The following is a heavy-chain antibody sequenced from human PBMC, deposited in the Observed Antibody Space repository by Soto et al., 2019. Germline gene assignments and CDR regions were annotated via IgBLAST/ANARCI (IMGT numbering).Heavy chain of an antibody. J-gene: IGHJ6*02. D-gene: IGHD3-3*01. V-gene: IGHV4-30-4*01. CDR1: GGSISSGDYY. CDR2: IYYSGST. CDR3: AREGLGDFGVSRYYYYCRDV. Sequence: QVQLQESGPGLVKPSQTLSLTCTVSGGSISSGDYYWSWIRQPPGKGLEWIGYIYYSGSTYYNPPLKSRVTISVDTSKNQFSLKLSSVTAADTAVYYCAREGLGDFGVSRYYYYCRDVWGQGTTVTVSS.